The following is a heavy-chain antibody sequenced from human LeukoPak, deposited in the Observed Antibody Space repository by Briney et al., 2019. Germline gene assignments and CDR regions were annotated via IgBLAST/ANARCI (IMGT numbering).Heavy chain of an antibody. CDR1: GYSFATYW. CDR3: ARHKLDYSSSSTFQY. V-gene: IGHV5-51*01. Sequence: GESLKISCKGSGYSFATYWIGWVRQMPGKGLEWMGIIYPGDSDTRYSPSFQGQVTISADKSISTAYLQWSSLKASDTAMYYCARHKLDYSSSSTFQYWGQGTLVTVSS. D-gene: IGHD6-6*01. CDR2: IYPGDSDT. J-gene: IGHJ1*01.